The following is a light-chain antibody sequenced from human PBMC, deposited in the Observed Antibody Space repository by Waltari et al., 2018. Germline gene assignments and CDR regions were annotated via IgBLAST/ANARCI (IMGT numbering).Light chain of an antibody. V-gene: IGLV1-36*01. CDR1: RSNIGNNA. Sequence: QSVLTQPPSVSAAPRPTLTISCSGSRSNIGNNAVTWYQHLPGKAPKLLIHYDDQLSSGVSDRFSGSKSGTAASLAISGPRSEDEADYYCASWDDSLNAYVFGTGTQVTVL. CDR2: YDD. J-gene: IGLJ1*01. CDR3: ASWDDSLNAYV.